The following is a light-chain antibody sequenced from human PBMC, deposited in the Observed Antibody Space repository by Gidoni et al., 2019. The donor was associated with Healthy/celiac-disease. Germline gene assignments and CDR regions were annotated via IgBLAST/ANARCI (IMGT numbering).Light chain of an antibody. V-gene: IGKV1-39*01. Sequence: DIQMTQSPSSLSASVGDRVTITCRASQSISSYLYWYQQKPGKAPKLLIYAASSLQSGVPSRFSGSGSGTDFTLTISSLQPEDFATYYCQQSYSTPQCSFGQGTKLEIK. J-gene: IGKJ2*04. CDR1: QSISSY. CDR2: AAS. CDR3: QQSYSTPQCS.